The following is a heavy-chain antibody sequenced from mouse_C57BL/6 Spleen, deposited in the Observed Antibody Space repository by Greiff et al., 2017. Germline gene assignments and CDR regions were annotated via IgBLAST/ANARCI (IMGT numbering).Heavy chain of an antibody. Sequence: QVHVKQSGAELARPGASVKLSCKASGYTFTSYGISWVKQRTGQGLEWIGEIYPRSGNTYYNEKFKGKATLTADKSSSTAYMELRSLTSEDSAVYFGARGGITTVVEGYWGQGTTLTVSS. CDR2: IYPRSGNT. CDR1: GYTFTSYG. J-gene: IGHJ2*01. D-gene: IGHD1-1*01. V-gene: IGHV1-81*01. CDR3: ARGGITTVVEGY.